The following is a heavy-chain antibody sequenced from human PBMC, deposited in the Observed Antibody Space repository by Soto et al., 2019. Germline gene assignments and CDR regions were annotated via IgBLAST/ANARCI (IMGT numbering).Heavy chain of an antibody. J-gene: IGHJ3*02. D-gene: IGHD5-12*01. CDR2: IKQDGSEK. Sequence: QPGGSLRLSCAASGFTFSSYWMSWVRQAPGKGLEWVANIKQDGSEKYYVDSVKGRFTISRDNAKNSLYLQMNSLRAEDTAVYYCARVSEMATNKGFHFAFDIWGQGTMVTVSS. CDR3: ARVSEMATNKGFHFAFDI. CDR1: GFTFSSYW. V-gene: IGHV3-7*01.